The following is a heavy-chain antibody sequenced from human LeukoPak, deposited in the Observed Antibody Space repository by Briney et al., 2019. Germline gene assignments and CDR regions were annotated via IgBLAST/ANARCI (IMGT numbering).Heavy chain of an antibody. Sequence: ASVKVSCKASGYTFTGYYMHWVRQAPGQGLEWMGWINPNSGGTNYAQKFQGRVTMTRDTSISTAYMELSRPRSDDTAVYYCARGLHCSSTSCYTYGYWGQGTLVTVSS. V-gene: IGHV1-2*02. J-gene: IGHJ4*02. CDR3: ARGLHCSSTSCYTYGY. CDR1: GYTFTGYY. CDR2: INPNSGGT. D-gene: IGHD2-2*02.